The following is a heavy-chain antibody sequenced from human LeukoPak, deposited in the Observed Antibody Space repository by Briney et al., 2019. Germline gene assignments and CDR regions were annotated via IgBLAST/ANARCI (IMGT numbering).Heavy chain of an antibody. J-gene: IGHJ4*02. CDR2: IYTSGST. Sequence: SQTLSLTCTVSGNSISSGDYYWSWIRQPAGKGLEWIGRIYTSGSTNDNPSLKSRVTISGDTSKNQFSLRLSSVTAADTAVYYCARASYSYDISGWVPFDYWGQGTLVTVSS. CDR3: ARASYSYDISGWVPFDY. CDR1: GNSISSGDYY. V-gene: IGHV4-61*02. D-gene: IGHD3-22*01.